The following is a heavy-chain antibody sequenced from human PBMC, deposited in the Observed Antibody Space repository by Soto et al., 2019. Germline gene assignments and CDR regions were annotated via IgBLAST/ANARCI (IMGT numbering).Heavy chain of an antibody. CDR1: GYTFTSYA. CDR2: INAGNGNT. Sequence: ASVKVSCKASGYTFTSYAMHWVRQAPGQRLEWMGWINAGNGNTKYSQKFQGRVTITRDTSASTAYMELSSLRSEDTAVYYCAGEREITWFSSSWHFDYWGQGTLVTVSS. CDR3: AGEREITWFSSSWHFDY. V-gene: IGHV1-3*01. J-gene: IGHJ4*02. D-gene: IGHD6-13*01.